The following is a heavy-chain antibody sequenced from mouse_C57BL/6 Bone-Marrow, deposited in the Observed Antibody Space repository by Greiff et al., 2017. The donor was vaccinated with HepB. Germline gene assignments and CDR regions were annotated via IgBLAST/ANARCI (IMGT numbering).Heavy chain of an antibody. CDR1: GFSLTSYG. CDR3: AINFGDYEDAMDY. CDR2: MWSGGST. D-gene: IGHD2-4*01. J-gene: IGHJ4*01. Sequence: QVQLKESGPGLVQPSQSLSITCTVSGFSLTSYGVHWVRQSPGQGLEWLGVMWSGGSTDYNAAFISRLSISKDNSKSQVFFKMNSLQADDTAIYSSAINFGDYEDAMDYWGQGTSLTVSS. V-gene: IGHV2-2*01.